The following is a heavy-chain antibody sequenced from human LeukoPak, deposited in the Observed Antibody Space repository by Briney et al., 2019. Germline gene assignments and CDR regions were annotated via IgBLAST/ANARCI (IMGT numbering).Heavy chain of an antibody. CDR3: ARTNYYDSSGYYRSFDY. Sequence: TSETLSLTCTVSGGSISSSSYYWGWIRQPPGKGLEWIGSIYYSGSTYYNPSLKSRVTISVDTSKNQFSLKLSSVTAADTAVYYCARTNYYDSSGYYRSFDYWGQGTLVTVSS. V-gene: IGHV4-39*07. J-gene: IGHJ4*02. CDR1: GGSISSSSYY. CDR2: IYYSGST. D-gene: IGHD3-22*01.